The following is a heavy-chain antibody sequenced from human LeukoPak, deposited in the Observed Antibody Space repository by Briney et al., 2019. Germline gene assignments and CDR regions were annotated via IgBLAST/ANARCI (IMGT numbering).Heavy chain of an antibody. CDR2: ISAYNGNT. Sequence: GASVKVSCKASGYTFTSYGISWVRQAPGQGLEWMGWISAYNGNTNYAQKLQARVTMTTNTCTSTAYMELRSLRSDDTAVYYGARVLREQDVDYWGQGTLVTVSS. D-gene: IGHD1-26*01. V-gene: IGHV1-18*01. CDR3: ARVLREQDVDY. J-gene: IGHJ4*02. CDR1: GYTFTSYG.